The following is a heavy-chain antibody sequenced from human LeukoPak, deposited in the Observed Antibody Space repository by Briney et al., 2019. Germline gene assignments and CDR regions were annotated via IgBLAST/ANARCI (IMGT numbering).Heavy chain of an antibody. D-gene: IGHD1-26*01. CDR3: ATGEELTRGPSWFDP. Sequence: ASVKVSCKVSGYTLTELSMRWVRQAPGKGLEWMGGFDPEDGETIYAQKFQGRVTMTEDTSTDTAYMELSSLRSEDTAVYYCATGEELTRGPSWFDPWGQGTLVTVSS. CDR2: FDPEDGET. V-gene: IGHV1-24*01. J-gene: IGHJ5*02. CDR1: GYTLTELS.